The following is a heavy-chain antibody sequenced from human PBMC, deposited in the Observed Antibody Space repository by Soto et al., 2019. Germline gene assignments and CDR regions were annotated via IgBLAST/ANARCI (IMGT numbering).Heavy chain of an antibody. V-gene: IGHV1-69*13. CDR2: IIPIFGTA. CDR3: AVPSRRATYYYYGMDV. D-gene: IGHD5-12*01. CDR1: GGTFSSYA. J-gene: IGHJ6*02. Sequence: SVKVSCRASGGTFSSYAISWVRQAHGQGLEWMGGIIPIFGTANYAQKFQGRVTITADESTSTAYMELSSLRSEDTAVYYCAVPSRRATYYYYGMDVWGQGTTVTVSS.